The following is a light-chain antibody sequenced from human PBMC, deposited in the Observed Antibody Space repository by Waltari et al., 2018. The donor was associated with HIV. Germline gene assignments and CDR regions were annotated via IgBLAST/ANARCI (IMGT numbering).Light chain of an antibody. Sequence: SYVLTQPPSVSVAPGPPARLTCAGHILVRKSVHSYQQRPGQAPVLVVYDDDDRPSGIPERISGSTSGNTATLTIRRVEAGDEADYYCQVWDSGSGHHVFGGGTKVTVL. J-gene: IGLJ1*01. V-gene: IGLV3-21*02. CDR3: QVWDSGSGHHV. CDR1: ILVRKS. CDR2: DDD.